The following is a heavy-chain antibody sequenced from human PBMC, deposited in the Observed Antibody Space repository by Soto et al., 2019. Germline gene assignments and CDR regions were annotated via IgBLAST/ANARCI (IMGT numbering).Heavy chain of an antibody. V-gene: IGHV3-30*03. CDR1: GFTFSTYG. CDR2: ITSDGSHK. Sequence: GWSLRLSCAASGFTFSTYGMHWVRQAPGKGLEWVAVITSDGSHKYYVDSVKGRFTFSRDNSKNTLYLQMNSLTAEDTAVYYCASEAFDYWGQGTLVTVSS. J-gene: IGHJ4*02. CDR3: ASEAFDY.